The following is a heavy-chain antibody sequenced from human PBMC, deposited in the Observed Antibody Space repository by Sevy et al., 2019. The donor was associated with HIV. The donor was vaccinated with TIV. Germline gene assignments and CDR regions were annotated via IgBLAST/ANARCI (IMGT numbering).Heavy chain of an antibody. V-gene: IGHV4-30-4*01. J-gene: IGHJ4*02. CDR1: GGSISIGDYY. D-gene: IGHD4-17*01. CDR2: VYHSGAT. Sequence: SETLSLTCTVSGGSISIGDYYWSWIRQPPGKGLEWIGYVYHSGATHYNPSLRSPVTMSIDTSKNQFSLKLSSVTAADTAVYYCARGQGDGDRSTPPFDYWGLGTLVIVSS. CDR3: ARGQGDGDRSTPPFDY.